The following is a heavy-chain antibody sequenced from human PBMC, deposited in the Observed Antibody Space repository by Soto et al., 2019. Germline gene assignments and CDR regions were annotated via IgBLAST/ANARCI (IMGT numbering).Heavy chain of an antibody. J-gene: IGHJ4*02. V-gene: IGHV3-23*01. CDR3: AKGPSTIFGVVILYFDY. CDR1: GFTFSSYA. Sequence: GGSLRLSCAASGFTFSSYAMSWVRQAPGKGLEWVSAISGSGGSTYYADSVKGRFTISRDNSKNTLYLQMNSLRAEDTAVYYCAKGPSTIFGVVILYFDYWGQGTLVTAPQ. D-gene: IGHD3-3*01. CDR2: ISGSGGST.